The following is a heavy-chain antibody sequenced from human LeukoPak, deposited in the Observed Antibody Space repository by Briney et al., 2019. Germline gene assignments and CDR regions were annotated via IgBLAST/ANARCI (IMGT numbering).Heavy chain of an antibody. CDR2: INPSGGST. D-gene: IGHD3-22*01. Sequence: ASVKVSCKASGYTFTSYYMHWVRQAPGQGLEWMGIINPSGGSTSYAQKFQGRVTMTRDTSTSTVYMELSSLRSEDTAVYYCARDPPHYYDSSGYYGTGTLDYWGQGTLVTVS. CDR3: ARDPPHYYDSSGYYGTGTLDY. V-gene: IGHV1-46*01. J-gene: IGHJ4*02. CDR1: GYTFTSYY.